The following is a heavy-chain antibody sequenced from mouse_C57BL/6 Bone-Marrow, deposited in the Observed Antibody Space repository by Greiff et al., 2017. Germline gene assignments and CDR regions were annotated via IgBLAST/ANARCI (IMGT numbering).Heavy chain of an antibody. CDR3: ARTYYYGSSYVFYAMDY. V-gene: IGHV1-82*01. CDR2: IYPGDGDT. D-gene: IGHD1-1*01. Sequence: VQLVESGPELVKPGASVKISCKASGYAFSSSWMNWVKQRPGKGLEWIGRIYPGDGDTNYNGKFKGKATLTADKSSSTAYMQLSSLTSEDSAVYFCARTYYYGSSYVFYAMDYWGQGTSVTVSS. CDR1: GYAFSSSW. J-gene: IGHJ4*01.